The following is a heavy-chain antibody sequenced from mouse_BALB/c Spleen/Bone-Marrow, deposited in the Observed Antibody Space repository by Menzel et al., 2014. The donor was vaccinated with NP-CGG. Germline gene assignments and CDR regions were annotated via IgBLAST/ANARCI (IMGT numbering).Heavy chain of an antibody. CDR2: ISTYSGNT. Sequence: QVQLQQPGPELVRPGVSVKISCKGSGYTFTDCAIHWVKQSPAKSLEWIGVISTYSGNTKYNQKFKDKATMTVDKSSSTAYMELARLTSEDSAIYYCARRTTGYAMDYWGQGTSVTVSS. V-gene: IGHV1-67*01. CDR1: GYTFTDCA. J-gene: IGHJ4*01. CDR3: ARRTTGYAMDY.